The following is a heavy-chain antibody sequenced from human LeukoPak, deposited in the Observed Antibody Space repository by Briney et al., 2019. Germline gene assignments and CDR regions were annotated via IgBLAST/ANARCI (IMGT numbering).Heavy chain of an antibody. CDR2: IYHSGST. V-gene: IGHV4-4*02. CDR3: ASPAGDILTGYAN. J-gene: IGHJ4*02. CDR1: GGSISSSNW. Sequence: SETLSLTCAVSGGSISSSNWWSWVRQPPGKGLEWIGEIYHSGSTNYNPSLKSRVTISVDKSKNQFSLKLSSVTAADTAVYYCASPAGDILTGYANWGQGTLVTVSS. D-gene: IGHD3-9*01.